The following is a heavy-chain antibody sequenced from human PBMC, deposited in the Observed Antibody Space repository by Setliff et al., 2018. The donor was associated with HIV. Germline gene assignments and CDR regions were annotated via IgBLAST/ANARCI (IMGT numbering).Heavy chain of an antibody. V-gene: IGHV1-18*01. J-gene: IGHJ4*02. CDR2: ISAYNGNT. CDR1: GYTFTSYD. Sequence: ASVKVSCKASGYTFTSYDISWVRQAPGQGLEWMGWISAYNGNTNYAQKLQGRVTMTTDTSTSTAYMELRSLRSEDTAVYYCAADLEGNYYDSSGYFGWGQGTLVTVSS. CDR3: AADLEGNYYDSSGYFG. D-gene: IGHD3-22*01.